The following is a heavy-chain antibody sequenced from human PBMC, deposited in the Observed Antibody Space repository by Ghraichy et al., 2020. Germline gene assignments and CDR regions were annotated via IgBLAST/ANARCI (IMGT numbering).Heavy chain of an antibody. V-gene: IGHV3-7*03. J-gene: IGHJ3*01. D-gene: IGHD3-16*01. Sequence: GESLNISCATSGFTFGSYWMSWVRQAPGKGLEWVANIKQDGSEKYYVDSVKGRFTISRDNAKNSVYLEMNSLRAEDTAVYYCARAFGGYTLGAFDLWGQGTMVTVSS. CDR2: IKQDGSEK. CDR3: ARAFGGYTLGAFDL. CDR1: GFTFGSYW.